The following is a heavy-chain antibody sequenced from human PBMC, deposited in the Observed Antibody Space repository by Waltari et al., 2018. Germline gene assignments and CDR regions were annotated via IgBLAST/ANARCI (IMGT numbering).Heavy chain of an antibody. V-gene: IGHV3-53*01. CDR3: ARDAT. CDR1: GFTVSSNN. Sequence: EVQLVESGGGLIQHGGYLRLSCAASGFTVSSNNMIWVRRAPGKGLEWVSVIYSDGGTYYADSVKGRFTISRDNSKNTVYLQMNSLRAEDTVLYYCARDATWGQGTLVTVSS. J-gene: IGHJ5*02. CDR2: IYSDGGT.